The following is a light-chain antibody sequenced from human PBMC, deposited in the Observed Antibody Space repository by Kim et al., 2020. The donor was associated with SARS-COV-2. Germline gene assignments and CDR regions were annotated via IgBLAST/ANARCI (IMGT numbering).Light chain of an antibody. J-gene: IGLJ3*02. CDR2: DVN. V-gene: IGLV2-14*03. Sequence: SITTCCSGTSGDVGDYNYVAWYQQHPSDAPKLIIYDVNRRPTVVSSRFSGSKSSNTSSLTISRLQPEDDADYYCSSFTDSNSWVFGGGTQLTVL. CDR1: SGDVGDYNY. CDR3: SSFTDSNSWV.